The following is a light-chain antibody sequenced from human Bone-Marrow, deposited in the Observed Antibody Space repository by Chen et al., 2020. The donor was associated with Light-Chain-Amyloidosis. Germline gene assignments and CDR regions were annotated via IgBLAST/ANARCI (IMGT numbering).Light chain of an antibody. V-gene: IGLV2-14*03. CDR1: SSDVGGYNY. J-gene: IGLJ3*02. CDR2: DVS. CDR3: SSYTRSSTWL. Sequence: QSALTQPASVSGSPGQSIPISCTGTSSDVGGYNYVSWYQQHPGTAPKLVIFDVSYRPSGISNRFSGSKSGNTASLTISGLQAEDEADYYCSSYTRSSTWLFGGGTRLTVL.